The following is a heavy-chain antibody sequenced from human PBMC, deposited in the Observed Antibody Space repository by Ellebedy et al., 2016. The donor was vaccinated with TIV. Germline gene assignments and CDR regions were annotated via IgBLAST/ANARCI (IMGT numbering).Heavy chain of an antibody. D-gene: IGHD3-10*01. Sequence: GESLKISCAASGFTFSTYWMTWVRQAPGKGLEWVANIKRDGSDKYYVDSVKGRFTISRDNEKNSLYLQMNSLRAEDTAVYYCARNYYGSRLGSMDVWGQGTTVTVSS. CDR3: ARNYYGSRLGSMDV. CDR1: GFTFSTYW. V-gene: IGHV3-7*03. J-gene: IGHJ6*02. CDR2: IKRDGSDK.